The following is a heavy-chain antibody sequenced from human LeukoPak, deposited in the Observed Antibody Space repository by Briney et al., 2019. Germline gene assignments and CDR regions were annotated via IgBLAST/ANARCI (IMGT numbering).Heavy chain of an antibody. V-gene: IGHV3-64D*06. D-gene: IGHD6-19*01. J-gene: IGHJ4*02. CDR3: ASRPSSGWYNY. CDR2: ISSNGGST. CDR1: GFTFRSYL. Sequence: GGSLRLSCSASGFTFRSYLMHWVRQAPGKGLEYVSAISSNGGSTYYTDSVKGRFTISRDNSKNTLFLQMSSLRVEDTAVYYCASRPSSGWYNYWGQGTLVTVSS.